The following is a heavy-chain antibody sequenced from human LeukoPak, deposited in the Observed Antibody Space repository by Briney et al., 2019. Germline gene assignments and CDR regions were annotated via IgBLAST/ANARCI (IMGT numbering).Heavy chain of an antibody. J-gene: IGHJ5*02. CDR1: GFTFSSYE. Sequence: PGGSLRLSCAASGFTFSSYEMNWVRQAPGKGLEWVAFIRYDGSNKYYAHSVKGRFIISRDNSKNTLYLQMNSLRAEDTAVYYCARDDSGGSSGYYGWFDPWGQGTLVTVSS. CDR3: ARDDSGGSSGYYGWFDP. CDR2: IRYDGSNK. D-gene: IGHD3-22*01. V-gene: IGHV3-30*02.